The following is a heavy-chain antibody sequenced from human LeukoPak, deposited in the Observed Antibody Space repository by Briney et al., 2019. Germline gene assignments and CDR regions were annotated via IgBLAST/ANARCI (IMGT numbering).Heavy chain of an antibody. CDR3: ARLYLDAFDI. Sequence: PGGSLRLPCAASGFTFSGHSMSWVRQAPRTGLEWVSSISVSDSYKYFADSVKGRFTISRDNAKSSLYLQMNSLTAEDTALYYCARLYLDAFDIWGQGTMVTVSS. V-gene: IGHV3-21*01. CDR1: GFTFSGHS. D-gene: IGHD2-21*01. CDR2: ISVSDSYK. J-gene: IGHJ3*02.